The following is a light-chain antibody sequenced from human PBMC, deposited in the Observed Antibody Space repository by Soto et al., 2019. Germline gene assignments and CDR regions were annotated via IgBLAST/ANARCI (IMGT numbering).Light chain of an antibody. CDR2: AAS. J-gene: IGKJ1*01. CDR3: LQDYNYTRT. V-gene: IGKV1-6*01. CDR1: QSISSY. Sequence: IQITQSPSSLSASVGDRVTINCRASQSISSYLNWYQQKQGKAPNLLIYAASSLHSGVPSRFSGSGSGTDGTLTISSLKTEDCATYDCLQDYNYTRTFGQGTKVDI.